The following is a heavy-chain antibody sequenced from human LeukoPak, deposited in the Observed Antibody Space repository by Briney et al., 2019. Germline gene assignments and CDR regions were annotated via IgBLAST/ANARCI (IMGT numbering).Heavy chain of an antibody. Sequence: SETLSLTCAVYGGSFSGYYWSWIRQPPGKGLEWIGEINHSGSTNYNPSLKSRGTISVDTSKNQFSLKLSSVTAADTAVYYCARVRSVVVPAATYYYYYYGMDVWGQGTTVTVSS. D-gene: IGHD2-2*01. CDR2: INHSGST. V-gene: IGHV4-34*01. CDR1: GGSFSGYY. CDR3: ARVRSVVVPAATYYYYYYGMDV. J-gene: IGHJ6*02.